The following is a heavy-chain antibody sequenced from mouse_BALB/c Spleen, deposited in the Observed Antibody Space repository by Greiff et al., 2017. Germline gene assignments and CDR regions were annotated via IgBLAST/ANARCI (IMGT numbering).Heavy chain of an antibody. CDR3: ARAEGNYVGYYAMDY. Sequence: VQLQQSGPGLVAPSQSLSITCTVSGFSLTSYGVHWVRQPPGKGLEWLGVIWAGGSTNYNSALMSRLSISKDNSKSQVFLKMNSLQTDDTAMYYCARAEGNYVGYYAMDYWGQGTSVTVSS. J-gene: IGHJ4*01. CDR1: GFSLTSYG. CDR2: IWAGGST. D-gene: IGHD2-1*01. V-gene: IGHV2-9*02.